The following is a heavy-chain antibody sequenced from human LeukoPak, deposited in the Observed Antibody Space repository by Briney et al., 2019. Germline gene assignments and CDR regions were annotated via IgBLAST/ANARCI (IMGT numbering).Heavy chain of an antibody. CDR3: AKDWLGTISILGVVTHYFDY. Sequence: GGSLRLSCAASGFTFSSYAMSWVRQAPGQGLEWVSALSGSGGSTYYAASVKGRFTISRDNSKNTLYLQMNSLRAEDTAVYFCAKDWLGTISILGVVTHYFDYWGQGTLVTVSS. CDR2: LSGSGGST. J-gene: IGHJ4*02. V-gene: IGHV3-23*01. D-gene: IGHD3-3*01. CDR1: GFTFSSYA.